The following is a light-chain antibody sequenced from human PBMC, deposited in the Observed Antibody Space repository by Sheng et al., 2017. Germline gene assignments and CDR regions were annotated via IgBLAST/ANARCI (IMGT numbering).Light chain of an antibody. J-gene: IGLJ2*01. CDR2: EGG. V-gene: IGLV3-1*01. Sequence: SYDLTQPPSVSVSPGQTARITCSGSDLGHKYISWYQQKSGRSPILVIYEGGKRPSGIPERFSASNSLHTATLTIGGTLTVDEADYYCQAWDSGSENVVFGGGTKLTVL. CDR1: DLGHKY. CDR3: QAWDSGSENVV.